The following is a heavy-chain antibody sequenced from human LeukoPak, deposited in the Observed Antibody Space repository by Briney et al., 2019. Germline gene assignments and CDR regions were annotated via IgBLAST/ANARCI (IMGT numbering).Heavy chain of an antibody. J-gene: IGHJ6*04. V-gene: IGHV3-48*03. CDR2: ISSSGSTI. CDR1: GFTFSSYE. CDR3: AEVGTTMIGGV. Sequence: GESLRLSCAASGFTFSSYEMNWVRQAPGKGLEWVSYISSSGSTIYYADSVKGRCTISTDNATNSLYLQMNSLRAEDTAVYYCAEVGTTMIGGVWGKETTVTISS. D-gene: IGHD3-10*02.